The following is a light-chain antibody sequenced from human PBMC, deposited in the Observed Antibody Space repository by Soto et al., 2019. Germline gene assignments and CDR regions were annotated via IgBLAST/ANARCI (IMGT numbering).Light chain of an antibody. V-gene: IGKV2-30*01. CDR2: SVS. CDR1: QSLVSSDGNTF. J-gene: IGKJ1*01. CDR3: MQGTHRACT. Sequence: DVVMTQSPLSLPVTLGQPASISCRSSQSLVSSDGNTFLNWFHQRPVQSPRRLIYSVSNRDAGVPDRFSSTGSGTDFTLRISRVGAEDVGVYYCMQGTHRACTFGQGTKVEIK.